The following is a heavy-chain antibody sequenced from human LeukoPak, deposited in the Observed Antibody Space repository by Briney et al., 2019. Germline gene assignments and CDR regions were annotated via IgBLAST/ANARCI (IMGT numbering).Heavy chain of an antibody. CDR1: GYTFTGYY. V-gene: IGHV1-2*02. D-gene: IGHD3-10*01. Sequence: ASVKVSCKASGYTFTGYYMHWVRQAPGQGLEWMGWIKPNSGGTNYAQKFQGRVTMTRDTSISTAYMELSRLRSDDTAVYYCARGPLLWFGELLWNFDYWGQGTLVTVSS. CDR2: IKPNSGGT. CDR3: ARGPLLWFGELLWNFDY. J-gene: IGHJ4*02.